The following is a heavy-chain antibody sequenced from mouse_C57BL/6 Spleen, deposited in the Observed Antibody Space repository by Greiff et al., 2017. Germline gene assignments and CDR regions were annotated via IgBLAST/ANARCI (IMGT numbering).Heavy chain of an antibody. CDR3: ARSLYGSSYWYFDV. CDR2: IYPGSGNT. Sequence: QVQLQQSGPELVKPGASVKISCKASGYSFTSYYIHWVKQRPGQGLEWIGWIYPGSGNTKYNEKFKGKATLTADTSSSTAYMQLSSLTSEDSAVYYCARSLYGSSYWYFDVWGTGTTVTVSS. CDR1: GYSFTSYY. J-gene: IGHJ1*03. V-gene: IGHV1-66*01. D-gene: IGHD1-1*01.